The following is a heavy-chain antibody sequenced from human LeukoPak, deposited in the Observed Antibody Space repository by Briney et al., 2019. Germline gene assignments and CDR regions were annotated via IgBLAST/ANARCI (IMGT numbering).Heavy chain of an antibody. CDR3: ARGGVNWGDLYDL. J-gene: IGHJ2*01. D-gene: IGHD7-27*01. CDR2: INSDGSST. V-gene: IGHV3-74*01. Sequence: PGGSLRLSCAAPGFTFSSNWVHWVRQAPGKGPVWVSRINSDGSSTSYTDSVKGRFTISRDNAKNTLYLQMNSLRAEDTAVYYCARGGVNWGDLYDLWGRGTLVTVSS. CDR1: GFTFSSNW.